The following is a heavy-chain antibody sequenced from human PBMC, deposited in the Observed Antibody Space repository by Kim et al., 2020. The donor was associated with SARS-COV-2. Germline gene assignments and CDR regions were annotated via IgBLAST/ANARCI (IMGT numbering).Heavy chain of an antibody. J-gene: IGHJ4*02. Sequence: SLRLSCVASGFTFNSYGMHWVRQSPGKGLEWVAVISYDGDNIHYADSVKGRFTISRDNSNNMVYLQMNSLRAEDTAMYYCAKAELARETYYGSGSPFDYWGQGTLVTVSS. CDR2: ISYDGDNI. D-gene: IGHD3-10*01. CDR1: GFTFNSYG. V-gene: IGHV3-30*18. CDR3: AKAELARETYYGSGSPFDY.